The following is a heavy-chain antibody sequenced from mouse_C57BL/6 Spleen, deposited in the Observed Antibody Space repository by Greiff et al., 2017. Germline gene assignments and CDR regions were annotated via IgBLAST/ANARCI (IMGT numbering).Heavy chain of an antibody. Sequence: QVQLKESGPELVKPGASVKISCKASGYAFSSSWMNWVKQRPGKGLEWIGRIYPGDGDTNYNGKFKGKATLTADKSSSTAYMQLSSLTSEDSAVYFCARVWVNSWYFDVWGTGTTDTVSS. CDR1: GYAFSSSW. V-gene: IGHV1-82*01. CDR2: IYPGDGDT. CDR3: ARVWVNSWYFDV. D-gene: IGHD1-3*01. J-gene: IGHJ1*03.